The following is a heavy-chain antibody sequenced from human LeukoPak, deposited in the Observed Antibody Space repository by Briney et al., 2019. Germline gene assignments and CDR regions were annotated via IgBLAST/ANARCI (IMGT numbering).Heavy chain of an antibody. CDR2: ISSSSYI. CDR3: ARDKAIVVVPAAMYYYYGMDV. CDR1: GFTFSSYS. J-gene: IGHJ6*02. V-gene: IGHV3-21*01. Sequence: GGSLRLSCAASGFTFSSYSMNWVRQAPGKGLEWVSSISSSSYIYYADSVKGRFTISRDNAKNSLYLQMNSLRAEDTAVYYCARDKAIVVVPAAMYYYYGMDVWGQGTTVTVSS. D-gene: IGHD2-2*01.